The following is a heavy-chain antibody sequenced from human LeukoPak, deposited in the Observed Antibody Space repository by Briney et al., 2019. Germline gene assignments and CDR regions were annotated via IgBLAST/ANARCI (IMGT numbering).Heavy chain of an antibody. CDR2: ISYSGST. CDR1: GASISSGGYY. V-gene: IGHV4-31*03. CDR3: AKQAVEGWYLGQFDY. Sequence: PSETLSLTCTVSGASISSGGYYWSWLRQHPGKGLEWFGYISYSGSTYYNPSLKSRVTISVDTSKNQFSLKLNSVTAAGTAVYCCAKQAVEGWYLGQFDYWGQGTLVTVSS. J-gene: IGHJ4*02. D-gene: IGHD2-15*01.